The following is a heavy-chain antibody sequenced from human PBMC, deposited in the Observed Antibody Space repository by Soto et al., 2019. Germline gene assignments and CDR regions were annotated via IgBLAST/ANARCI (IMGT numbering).Heavy chain of an antibody. CDR3: ARDAVALRIAAPCGWFDP. CDR1: GYTFTSYG. CDR2: ISAYNGNT. D-gene: IGHD6-13*01. J-gene: IGHJ5*02. V-gene: IGHV1-18*01. Sequence: QVQLVQSGAEVKKPGASVKVSCKASGYTFTSYGISWVRQAPGQGLEWMGWISAYNGNTNYAQKLQGRVTMTTDTSTSTPYMELRSLRSDDTAMYYCARDAVALRIAAPCGWFDPWGQGTLVTVSS.